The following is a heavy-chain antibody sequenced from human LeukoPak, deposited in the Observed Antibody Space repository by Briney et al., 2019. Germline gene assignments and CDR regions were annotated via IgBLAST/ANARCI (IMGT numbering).Heavy chain of an antibody. V-gene: IGHV3-53*01. Sequence: GGSLRLSCAASGFTVSSNYMSWVRQAPRKGLEWVSIIYSGGSTYYADSVKGRFTFSRDNSKNTLYLQMNSLRAEDTAIYYCAGGDGYNPFDYWGQGTLVTVSS. CDR3: AGGDGYNPFDY. CDR2: IYSGGST. CDR1: GFTVSSNY. J-gene: IGHJ4*02. D-gene: IGHD5-24*01.